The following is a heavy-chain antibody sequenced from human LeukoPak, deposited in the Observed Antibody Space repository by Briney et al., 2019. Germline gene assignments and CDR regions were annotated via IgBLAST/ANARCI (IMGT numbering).Heavy chain of an antibody. J-gene: IGHJ4*02. D-gene: IGHD3-10*01. CDR2: ISAYNGNT. CDR3: ARDDGFYGSGSYPSDY. CDR1: GYTFTSYG. Sequence: ASVKVSCKASGYTFTSYGISWVRQAPGQGLEWMGWISAYNGNTNYAQKLQGRVTMTTDTSTSTAYMELRSLRSDDTAVYYCARDDGFYGSGSYPSDYWGQGTLVTVSS. V-gene: IGHV1-18*04.